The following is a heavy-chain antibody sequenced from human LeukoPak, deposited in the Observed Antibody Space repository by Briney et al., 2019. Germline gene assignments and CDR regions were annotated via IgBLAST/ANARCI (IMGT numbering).Heavy chain of an antibody. V-gene: IGHV3-33*01. CDR2: IWYDGSNK. CDR1: GFTFSSYG. D-gene: IGHD3-22*01. CDR3: ARESTYYYDSSGYYSIEYFQH. J-gene: IGHJ1*01. Sequence: GGSLRLSCAASGFTFSSYGMHWVRQAPGKGLEWVAVIWYDGSNKYYADSVKGRFTISRDNSKNTLYLQMNSLRAEDTAVYYCARESTYYYDSSGYYSIEYFQHWGQXTXVTVSS.